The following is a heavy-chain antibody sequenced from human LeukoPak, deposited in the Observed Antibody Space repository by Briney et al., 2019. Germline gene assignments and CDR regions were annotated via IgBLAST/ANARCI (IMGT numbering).Heavy chain of an antibody. Sequence: SETLSLTCTVSGGSISSYYWSWIRQPPGKGLEWIGYIYYSGSTNYNPSLKSRVTISVDTSKNQFSLKLSSVTAVDTAVYYCARARESSSGYYPPLPDYWGQGTLVTVSS. D-gene: IGHD3-22*01. V-gene: IGHV4-59*01. CDR1: GGSISSYY. CDR3: ARARESSSGYYPPLPDY. J-gene: IGHJ4*02. CDR2: IYYSGST.